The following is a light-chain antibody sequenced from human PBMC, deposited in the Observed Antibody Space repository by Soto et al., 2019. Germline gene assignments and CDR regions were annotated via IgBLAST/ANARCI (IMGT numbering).Light chain of an antibody. CDR2: DAS. J-gene: IGKJ1*01. V-gene: IGKV3-11*01. CDR3: QQTSKWPGGT. Sequence: EIVFTQSPATLSLSPGERATLSCRASQSVSSYLAWYQQKPGQAPRLLTYDASNRATGIPARLSGSGSVTDFTLTISILEAEDFAVSDGQQTSKWPGGTFGQGTKWISN. CDR1: QSVSSY.